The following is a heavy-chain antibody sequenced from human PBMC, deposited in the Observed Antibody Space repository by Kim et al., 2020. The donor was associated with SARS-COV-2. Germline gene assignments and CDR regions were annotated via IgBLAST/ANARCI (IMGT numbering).Heavy chain of an antibody. CDR3: RLGGY. Sequence: KTDGGTTDYAAPVKGRFTISRDDSKNTLYLQMNSLKTEDTAVYYCRLGGYWGQGTLVTVSS. V-gene: IGHV3-15*01. J-gene: IGHJ4*02. D-gene: IGHD3-16*01. CDR2: KTDGGTT.